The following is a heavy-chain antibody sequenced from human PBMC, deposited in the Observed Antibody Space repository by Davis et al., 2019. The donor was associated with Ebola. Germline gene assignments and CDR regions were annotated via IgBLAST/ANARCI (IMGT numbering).Heavy chain of an antibody. J-gene: IGHJ4*02. D-gene: IGHD3-16*01. Sequence: ETLSLTCAVSGGSISSSNWWSWVRPPPGKGLEWVSVIYSGGSTYYADSVKGRFTISRDNSKNTLYLQMNSLRAEDTAVYYCARAGENDYYDYWGQGTLVTVSS. CDR2: IYSGGST. V-gene: IGHV3-53*01. CDR1: GGSISSSNW. CDR3: ARAGENDYYDY.